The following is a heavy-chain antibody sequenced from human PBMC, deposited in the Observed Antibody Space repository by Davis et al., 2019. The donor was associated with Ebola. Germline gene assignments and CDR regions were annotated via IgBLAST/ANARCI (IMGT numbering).Heavy chain of an antibody. CDR3: AKSGWGAYGYGAKSD. CDR2: IKQRGSEK. D-gene: IGHD5-12*01. CDR1: GFTFSDYW. J-gene: IGHJ4*02. Sequence: GESLKISCVASGFTFSDYWMSWVRQAPGKGLEWVANIKQRGSEKYYADSVTGRFTISRDNAKTSLYLQMNSLRVEDTAVYFCAKSGWGAYGYGAKSDWGQGTLVTVSS. V-gene: IGHV3-7*01.